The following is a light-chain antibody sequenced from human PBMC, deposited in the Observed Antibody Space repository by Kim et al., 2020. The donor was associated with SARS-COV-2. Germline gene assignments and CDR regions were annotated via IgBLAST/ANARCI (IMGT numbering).Light chain of an antibody. Sequence: SVSPGERATLSCRASQSITTNLAWYQQKPGQGPRLLIYGASTRATGIPARFSGSGSGTDFTLTISSLQSEDFAVYYCHQFNHGWTFGQGTKVDIK. CDR1: QSITTN. V-gene: IGKV3-15*01. J-gene: IGKJ1*01. CDR3: HQFNHGWT. CDR2: GAS.